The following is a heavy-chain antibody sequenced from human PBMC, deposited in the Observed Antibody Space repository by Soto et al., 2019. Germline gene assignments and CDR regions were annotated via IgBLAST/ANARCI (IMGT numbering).Heavy chain of an antibody. J-gene: IGHJ4*02. CDR3: TTDPPAGSRAIDY. V-gene: IGHV3-15*07. CDR1: GFSFSDAW. CDR2: IKRQTEGGTT. Sequence: EVPLVESGGGLVKPGGSLRLSCVGSGFSFSDAWMSWVRQAPGKGLEWVGRIKRQTEGGTTDYPASVKGRFIISRDDSENTLYLQMNSLKTEDTAMYYCTTDPPAGSRAIDYWGQGTRVTVSS.